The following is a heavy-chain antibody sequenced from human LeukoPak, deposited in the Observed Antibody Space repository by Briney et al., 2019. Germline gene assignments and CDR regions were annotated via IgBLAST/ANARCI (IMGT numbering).Heavy chain of an antibody. V-gene: IGHV3-48*03. Sequence: GGSLRLSCAASGFTFSSYEMNWVRQAPGKGLEWVSYISSSGSTIYYADSVKGRFTISRDKAKNSLFLQMNSLRAEDTAVYYCARPYLGFAEVSEYMDVWGKGTTVTVSS. CDR1: GFTFSSYE. CDR2: ISSSGSTI. CDR3: ARPYLGFAEVSEYMDV. J-gene: IGHJ6*03. D-gene: IGHD3-10*01.